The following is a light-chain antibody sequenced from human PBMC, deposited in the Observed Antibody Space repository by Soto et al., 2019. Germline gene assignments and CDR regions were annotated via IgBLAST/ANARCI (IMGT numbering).Light chain of an antibody. CDR3: CSYAGSYSYV. J-gene: IGLJ1*01. CDR1: SSDVGGYNY. Sequence: QSVLTQPRSVSGSPGQSVAISCTGTSSDVGGYNYVSWYQQHPGKAPELMIYDVTKRPSGVPDRFSASKSGNTASLTISGLQADDEADYYCCSYAGSYSYVFGTGTKVTVL. V-gene: IGLV2-11*01. CDR2: DVT.